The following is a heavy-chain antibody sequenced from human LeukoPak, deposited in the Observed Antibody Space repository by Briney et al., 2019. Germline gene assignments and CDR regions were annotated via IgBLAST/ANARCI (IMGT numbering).Heavy chain of an antibody. D-gene: IGHD6-25*01. CDR2: ISGSGGTT. Sequence: GGSLRLSCAASGFTFSSHAMSWVRQAPGKGLEWVSAISGSGGTTYYADSVKGRFTISRDNSKNTLYLQMNSLRAEDTAVYYCAKDPRLAIFDYWGQGTLVTVSS. CDR3: AKDPRLAIFDY. V-gene: IGHV3-23*01. CDR1: GFTFSSHA. J-gene: IGHJ4*02.